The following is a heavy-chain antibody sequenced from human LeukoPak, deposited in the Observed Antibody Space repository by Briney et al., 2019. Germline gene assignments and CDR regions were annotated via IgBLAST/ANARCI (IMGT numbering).Heavy chain of an antibody. V-gene: IGHV3-30*02. CDR1: GFTFGSYG. D-gene: IGHD6-25*01. J-gene: IGHJ4*02. Sequence: PGGSLRLSCAASGFTFGSYGMHWVRQAPGKGLEWVAFIRYDGSNKYYADSVKGRFTISRDDSKNTLFLQMNSLRAEDTAVYYCARDRTSAARLYYFDYWGQGTLVTVSS. CDR3: ARDRTSAARLYYFDY. CDR2: IRYDGSNK.